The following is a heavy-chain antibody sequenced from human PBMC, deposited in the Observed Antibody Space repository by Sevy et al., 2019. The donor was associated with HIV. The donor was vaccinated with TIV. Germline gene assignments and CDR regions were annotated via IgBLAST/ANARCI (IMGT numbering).Heavy chain of an antibody. V-gene: IGHV3-66*02. J-gene: IGHJ6*03. D-gene: IGHD2-15*01. CDR3: AREATRYCSGGDCSRRNYYFYMDI. Sequence: GGSLRLSCAASGFTVGSTYMSWVRQAPGKGLEWVSIIYSGGNTYFADSVKGRFIISRDDSRNTLYLQMNSLRGEDTAVYFCAREATRYCSGGDCSRRNYYFYMDIWGKGTTVTVPS. CDR2: IYSGGNT. CDR1: GFTVGSTY.